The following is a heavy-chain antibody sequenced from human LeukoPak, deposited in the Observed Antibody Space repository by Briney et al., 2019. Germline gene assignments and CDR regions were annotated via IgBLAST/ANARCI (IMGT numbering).Heavy chain of an antibody. V-gene: IGHV1-58*02. D-gene: IGHD6-13*01. CDR2: IVVGSGNT. CDR3: AASDYSSTWHFDY. J-gene: IGHJ4*02. CDR1: GFTFTRST. Sequence: SVKVSCKASGFTFTRSTMQWVRQARGQRLEWIGWIVVGSGNTNYAQKFQERVTVTRDMSTSTAYMELSSLRSEDTAVYYCAASDYSSTWHFDYWGQGTLVTASS.